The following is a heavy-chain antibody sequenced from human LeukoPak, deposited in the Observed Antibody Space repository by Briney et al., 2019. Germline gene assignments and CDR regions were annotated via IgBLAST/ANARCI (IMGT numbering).Heavy chain of an antibody. V-gene: IGHV1-69*06. Sequence: SVKVSCKASGGTFSSYAISWVRQAPGQGPEWMGGIIPIFGTANYAQKFQGRVTITAGKSTSTAYMELSSLRSQDTAVYYCARDEGAKIAFAIWGQGTMVTVSS. D-gene: IGHD1-26*01. CDR3: ARDEGAKIAFAI. CDR2: IIPIFGTA. J-gene: IGHJ3*02. CDR1: GGTFSSYA.